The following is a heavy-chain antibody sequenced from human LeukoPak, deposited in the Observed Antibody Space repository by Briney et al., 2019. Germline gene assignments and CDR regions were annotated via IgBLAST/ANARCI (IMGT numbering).Heavy chain of an antibody. Sequence: GGSLRLSCAASGFSFRSYALSWVRQAAGKGLEWVSAIYSGGSTYYADSVKGRFTISRDNSKNTLYLQMNSLRAEDTAVYYCAGTVVVTAIPSPYFDYWGQGTLVTVSS. D-gene: IGHD2-21*02. CDR1: GFSFRSYA. J-gene: IGHJ4*02. CDR3: AGTVVVTAIPSPYFDY. CDR2: IYSGGST. V-gene: IGHV3-66*02.